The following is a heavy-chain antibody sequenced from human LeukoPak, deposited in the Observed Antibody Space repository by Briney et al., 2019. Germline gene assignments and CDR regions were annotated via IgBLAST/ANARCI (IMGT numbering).Heavy chain of an antibody. CDR1: GYTFTSYY. D-gene: IGHD6-19*01. CDR3: ARGPGIAVAGLYYYYYGMDV. Sequence: ASVKVSCKASGYTFTSYYMHWVRQAPGQGLEWMGIINPSGGSTSYAQKFQGRVTMTRDTSTSTVYMELSSLRSEDTAVYYCARGPGIAVAGLYYYYYGMDVWGQGTTVTVSS. CDR2: INPSGGST. V-gene: IGHV1-46*01. J-gene: IGHJ6*02.